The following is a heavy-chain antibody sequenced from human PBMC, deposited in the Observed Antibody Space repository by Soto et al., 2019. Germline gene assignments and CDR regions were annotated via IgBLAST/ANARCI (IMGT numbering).Heavy chain of an antibody. D-gene: IGHD6-19*01. J-gene: IGHJ3*02. CDR1: GYTFTSYD. Sequence: QVQLVQSGAEVKKPGASVKVSCKASGYTFTSYDIHWVRQATGQGLEWMGWMNPNSGNTGYAQKFQGRVTMTRNNSISTAYMELSRLRSEDTAVYYCAREPGIAVAGRGSDAFDIWGQGTMVTVSS. CDR3: AREPGIAVAGRGSDAFDI. CDR2: MNPNSGNT. V-gene: IGHV1-8*01.